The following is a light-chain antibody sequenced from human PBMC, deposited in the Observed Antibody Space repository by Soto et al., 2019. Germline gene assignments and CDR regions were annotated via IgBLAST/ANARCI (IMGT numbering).Light chain of an antibody. J-gene: IGLJ2*01. Sequence: QSALTQPPSASGSPGQSVTISCTGTSSDVGGYNYVSWYQQHPGKAPKLIIYEVNRRPSGVPDRFSGSESDTTASLIISGLQPEDEADYYCSSYAGSSARVVFGGGTKLTVL. CDR2: EVN. V-gene: IGLV2-8*01. CDR3: SSYAGSSARVV. CDR1: SSDVGGYNY.